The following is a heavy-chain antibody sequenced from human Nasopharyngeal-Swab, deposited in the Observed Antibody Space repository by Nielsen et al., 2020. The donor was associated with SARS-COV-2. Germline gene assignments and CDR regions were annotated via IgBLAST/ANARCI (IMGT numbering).Heavy chain of an antibody. CDR2: ISSSSSTI. D-gene: IGHD3-22*01. J-gene: IGHJ3*02. V-gene: IGHV3-48*01. Sequence: AGSLTLSCAASGFTFSSYSMNWVRQAPGKGLEWVSYISSSSSTIYYADSVKGRFTISRDNAKNSLYLQMNSLRAEDTAVYYCAAKLASYYYDSSGYPPPGAFDIWGQGTMVTVSS. CDR3: AAKLASYYYDSSGYPPPGAFDI. CDR1: GFTFSSYS.